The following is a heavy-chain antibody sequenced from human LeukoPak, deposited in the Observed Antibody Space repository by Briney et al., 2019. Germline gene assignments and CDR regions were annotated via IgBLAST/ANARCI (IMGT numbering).Heavy chain of an antibody. CDR3: ARDRGGYFDY. V-gene: IGHV4-59*01. CDR1: GGSISSYY. Sequence: SETLSLTCTVSGGSISSYYWSWIRQPPGKGLEWIGYIYYSGSTNYNPSLKSRVTISVDTSKNQFSLKLSSVTAADTAVYYCARDRGGYFDYWGQGTLVTVSS. D-gene: IGHD3-16*01. J-gene: IGHJ4*02. CDR2: IYYSGST.